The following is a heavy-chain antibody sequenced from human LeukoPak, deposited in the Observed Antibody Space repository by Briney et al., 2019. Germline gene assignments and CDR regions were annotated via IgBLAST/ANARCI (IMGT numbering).Heavy chain of an antibody. Sequence: GGSLRLSCAASGFTFSDYWMHWVRQVPGKGLVWVSRINTGGSSTTYADSVKGRFTISRDNAKNTLYLQMNGLRAEDTAVYYCARSNQVDDYWGQGTLVTVSS. CDR2: INTGGSST. CDR3: ARSNQVDDY. V-gene: IGHV3-74*01. J-gene: IGHJ4*02. CDR1: GFTFSDYW. D-gene: IGHD4-11*01.